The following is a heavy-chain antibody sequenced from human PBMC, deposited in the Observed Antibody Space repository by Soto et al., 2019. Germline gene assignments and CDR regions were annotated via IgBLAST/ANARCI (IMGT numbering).Heavy chain of an antibody. J-gene: IGHJ6*02. Sequence: SETLSLTCAVYGGSFSGYYWSWIRQPPGKGLEWIGEINHSGSTNYNPSLKSRVTMSVDTSKNQFSLKLSSVTAADTAVYYCARGGHSSSSGYYYYYYGMDVWGQGTTVTVSS. V-gene: IGHV4-34*01. CDR1: GGSFSGYY. D-gene: IGHD6-6*01. CDR2: INHSGST. CDR3: ARGGHSSSSGYYYYYYGMDV.